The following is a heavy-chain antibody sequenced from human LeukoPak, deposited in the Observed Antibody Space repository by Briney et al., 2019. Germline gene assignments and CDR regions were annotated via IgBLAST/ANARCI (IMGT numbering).Heavy chain of an antibody. CDR1: GDSISSYY. CDR3: ARHKPTGSYPLEL. CDR2: VYFSGRT. V-gene: IGHV4-59*08. Sequence: SETLSLTCTVSGDSISSYYWSWLRQPPGKGLEWIGHVYFSGRTTYNPSLRSRLTISVDTSTSQLSLKLSSVTAADTAVYYCARHKPTGSYPLELWGQGTLVTVSS. J-gene: IGHJ4*02. D-gene: IGHD3-10*01.